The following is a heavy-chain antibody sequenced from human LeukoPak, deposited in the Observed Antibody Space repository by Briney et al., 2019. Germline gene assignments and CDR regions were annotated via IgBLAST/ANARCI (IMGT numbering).Heavy chain of an antibody. J-gene: IGHJ6*03. D-gene: IGHD6-19*01. CDR2: INPNSGGT. Sequence: ASVKVSCKASGYTFTGYYMHWVRQAPGQGLEWMGWINPNSGGTNYAQKFQGRVTMTRNTSISTAYMELSSLRSEDTAVYYCARASYSSGWTRYYYYYMDVWGKGTTVTISS. CDR3: ARASYSSGWTRYYYYYMDV. CDR1: GYTFTGYY. V-gene: IGHV1-2*02.